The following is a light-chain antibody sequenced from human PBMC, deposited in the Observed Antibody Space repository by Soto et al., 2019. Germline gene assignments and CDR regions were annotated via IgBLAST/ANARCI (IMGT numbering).Light chain of an antibody. Sequence: DIQMTQSPSSVSASVGDRVTISCRASQDISSWLAWYQQKPGKPPRFLIYAASSLQSGVPSRFSGSGSGTDFTLTINSLQPEDFATYYCQQSNSFPWTFGHGTKVDIK. CDR2: AAS. CDR3: QQSNSFPWT. V-gene: IGKV1-12*01. CDR1: QDISSW. J-gene: IGKJ1*01.